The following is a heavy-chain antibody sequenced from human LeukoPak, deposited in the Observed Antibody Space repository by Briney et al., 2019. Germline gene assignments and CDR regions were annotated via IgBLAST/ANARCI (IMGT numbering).Heavy chain of an antibody. D-gene: IGHD3-10*01. CDR1: GGTFSSYA. V-gene: IGHV1-69*05. CDR3: ARSQTMVRGVITPYYFDY. CDR2: IIPIFGTA. Sequence: ASVTVSCKASGGTFSSYAISWVRQAPGQGLEWMGGIIPIFGTANYAQKFQGRVTITTDESTSTAYMELSSLRSEDTAVYYCARSQTMVRGVITPYYFDYWGQGTLVTVSS. J-gene: IGHJ4*02.